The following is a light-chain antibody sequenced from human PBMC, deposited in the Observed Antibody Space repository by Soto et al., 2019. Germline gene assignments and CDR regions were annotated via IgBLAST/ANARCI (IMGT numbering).Light chain of an antibody. J-gene: IGKJ1*01. V-gene: IGKV1-5*01. CDR3: QPLNSYSQT. Sequence: DIQMTQSPPTLSASVGDRVTITCRASQSIRHYLAWYQQMPGKAPKLLIYGASTLQSGVPSRFSGSGSGTDFTLTISSLQLDDFGIYFCQPLNSYSQTFGKGTRVDTK. CDR2: GAS. CDR1: QSIRHY.